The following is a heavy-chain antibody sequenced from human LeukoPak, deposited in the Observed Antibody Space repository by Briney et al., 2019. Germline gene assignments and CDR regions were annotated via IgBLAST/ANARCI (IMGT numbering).Heavy chain of an antibody. Sequence: SETLSLTCTVSGGSISNYYWSWIRQPPGKGLDWIGNIYYSGSTNYNPSLKSRVTMSVDTSKNQLSLKLSSVTAADTAVYYCARRYYDSSGYAFDIWGQGTMVTVSS. CDR2: IYYSGST. CDR1: GGSISNYY. J-gene: IGHJ3*02. CDR3: ARRYYDSSGYAFDI. V-gene: IGHV4-59*08. D-gene: IGHD3-22*01.